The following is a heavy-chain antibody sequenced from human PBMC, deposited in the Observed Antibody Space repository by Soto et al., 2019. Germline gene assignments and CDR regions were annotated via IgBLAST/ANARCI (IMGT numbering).Heavy chain of an antibody. CDR2: ISGGGNST. V-gene: IGHV3-23*01. J-gene: IGHJ6*02. D-gene: IGHD6-19*01. CDR1: GFTFSNYA. Sequence: GGSLRLSCAASGFTFSNYAMTWVRQAPGKGLEWVSGISGGGNSTYYADSVKGRFTISRDNSKNALYQQMNSLRAEDTAVYYCAKTESSGWSTRYGMDVRGQGTTVTVSS. CDR3: AKTESSGWSTRYGMDV.